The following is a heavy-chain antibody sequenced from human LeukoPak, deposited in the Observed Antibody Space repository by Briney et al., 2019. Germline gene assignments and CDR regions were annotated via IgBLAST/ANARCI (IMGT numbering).Heavy chain of an antibody. CDR1: GFSFSSYW. V-gene: IGHV3-23*01. CDR3: GRYYVMDV. Sequence: PGGSLRLSCAASGFSFSSYWMSWVRQAPGKGLEWVSTISDSGGSTYYADSVKGRFTISRDNSKSTLYLQMNSLRAEDTAVYYCGRYYVMDVWGQGTSVTVSS. J-gene: IGHJ6*02. CDR2: ISDSGGST.